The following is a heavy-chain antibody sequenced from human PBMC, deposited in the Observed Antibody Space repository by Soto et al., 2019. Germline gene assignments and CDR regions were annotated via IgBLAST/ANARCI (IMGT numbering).Heavy chain of an antibody. J-gene: IGHJ2*01. D-gene: IGHD1-26*01. CDR3: ARAPGSWYFDL. Sequence: QVQLQESGPGLVKPSETLSLTCTVSGGSVSSGSYYWSWIRQPPGKGLEWIGYIYYSGSTNYNPSPKSRVTISVDTSKNQFSLKLSSVTAADTAVYYCARAPGSWYFDLWGRGTLVTVSS. CDR2: IYYSGST. CDR1: GGSVSSGSYY. V-gene: IGHV4-61*01.